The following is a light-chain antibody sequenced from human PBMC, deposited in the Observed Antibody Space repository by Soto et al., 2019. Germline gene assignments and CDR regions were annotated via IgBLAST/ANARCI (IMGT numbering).Light chain of an antibody. CDR3: SSYRSTSTYV. CDR1: RSDIGGYNY. CDR2: EVT. J-gene: IGLJ1*01. V-gene: IGLV2-14*01. Sequence: SVLTQPASVSGSPGQSITISCTGTRSDIGGYNYVSWYQQHPGKAPKLIIYEVTNRPSGVSHRFSGSKSGDTASLTISGLQAEDEADYYCSSYRSTSTYVFGTGTKVTGL.